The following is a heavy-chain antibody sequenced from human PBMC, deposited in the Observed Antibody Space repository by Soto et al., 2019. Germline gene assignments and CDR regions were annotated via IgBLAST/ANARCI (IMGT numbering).Heavy chain of an antibody. D-gene: IGHD3-10*01. CDR2: ISGSGADT. V-gene: IGHV3-23*01. CDR3: AKDRLASGSGVRFDP. J-gene: IGHJ5*02. CDR1: GFTFSSYA. Sequence: EVQLLESGGGLVQPGGSLRLSCAASGFTFSSYAMSWVRQAPGKGLEWVSAISGSGADTYYADYVKGRFTISRDNPKNTLYLQMNSLRDEDAALYYCAKDRLASGSGVRFDPWGQGTLVTVSS.